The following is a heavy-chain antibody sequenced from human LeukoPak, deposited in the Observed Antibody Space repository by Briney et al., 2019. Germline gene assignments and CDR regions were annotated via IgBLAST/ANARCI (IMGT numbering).Heavy chain of an antibody. CDR3: ARAGGRSWFDP. Sequence: GGSLRLSCAASGFTFSSYWMSWVRQAPGKGLEWVANIKQDGSEKYYVDSVKGRFTISRDNAKNSLYLQVNSLRAEDTAVYYCARAGGRSWFDPWGQGTLVTVSS. V-gene: IGHV3-7*01. CDR2: IKQDGSEK. J-gene: IGHJ5*02. CDR1: GFTFSSYW.